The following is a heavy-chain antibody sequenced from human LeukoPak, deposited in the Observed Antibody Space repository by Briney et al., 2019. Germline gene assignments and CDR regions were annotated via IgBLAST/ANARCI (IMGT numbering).Heavy chain of an antibody. V-gene: IGHV3-53*01. Sequence: GGSLRLSCAASGFTVSSNYMSWVRQAPGKGLEWVSVIYSGGSTYYADSVKGRFTISRDNSKSTLYIQMSSLRAEDTAVYYCARAKPKNMVRGLIMRRESRYYFDYWGQGTLVTVSS. CDR3: ARAKPKNMVRGLIMRRESRYYFDY. D-gene: IGHD3-10*01. CDR2: IYSGGST. J-gene: IGHJ4*02. CDR1: GFTVSSNY.